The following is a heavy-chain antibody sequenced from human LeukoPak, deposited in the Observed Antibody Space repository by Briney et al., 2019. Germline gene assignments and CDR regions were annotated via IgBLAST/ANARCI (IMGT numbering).Heavy chain of an antibody. CDR2: MDPNSGGT. V-gene: IGHV1-2*02. CDR1: GYXFTGYY. CDR3: ARDGDTYGYYYYGLDV. J-gene: IGHJ6*02. D-gene: IGHD5-18*01. Sequence: ASVKVSCKASGYXFTGYYIHWVRQAPGQGLEWMGGMDPNSGGTTYAQTFKGRVTMTRDTSISTAYMELSSLRSDDTAVYYCARDGDTYGYYYYGLDVWGQGTTVTVSS.